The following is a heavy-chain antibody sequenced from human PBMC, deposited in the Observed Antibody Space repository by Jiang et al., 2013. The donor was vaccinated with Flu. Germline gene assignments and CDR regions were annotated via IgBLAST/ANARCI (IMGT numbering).Heavy chain of an antibody. V-gene: IGHV5-51*01. CDR2: IYPGDSDT. CDR3: ARRAFYYDSSGYHHYFDY. J-gene: IGHJ4*02. D-gene: IGHD3-22*01. Sequence: IYPGDSDTRYSPSFQGQVTISADKSISTAYLQWSSLKASDTAMYYCARRAFYYDSSGYHHYFDYWGQGTLVTVSS.